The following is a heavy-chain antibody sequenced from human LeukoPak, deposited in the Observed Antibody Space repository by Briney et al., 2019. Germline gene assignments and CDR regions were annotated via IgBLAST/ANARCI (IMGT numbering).Heavy chain of an antibody. Sequence: GGSLRLSCAASGFSFSSYAMSWVRQAPGKGLEWVSTISGSGASTFYADSVKGRFTISRDNSKNTLYLQMNSLRAEDTAVYYCAKMRYYYDRSGYYSPDYFDYWGQGTLVTVSS. V-gene: IGHV3-23*01. CDR1: GFSFSSYA. D-gene: IGHD3-22*01. CDR2: ISGSGAST. CDR3: AKMRYYYDRSGYYSPDYFDY. J-gene: IGHJ4*02.